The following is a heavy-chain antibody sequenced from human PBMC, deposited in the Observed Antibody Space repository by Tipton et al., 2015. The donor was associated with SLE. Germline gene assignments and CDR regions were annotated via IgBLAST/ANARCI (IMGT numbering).Heavy chain of an antibody. CDR1: GGSISSHY. CDR3: ARDRSVAFDI. Sequence: TLSLTCTVSGGSISSHYWSWIRQPPGKGLEWIGYIYYSGSTNYNPSLKSRVTISVDTSKNQFSLKLRSVTAADTAVYYCARDRSVAFDIWGQGTMVTVSS. J-gene: IGHJ3*02. V-gene: IGHV4-59*11. CDR2: IYYSGST.